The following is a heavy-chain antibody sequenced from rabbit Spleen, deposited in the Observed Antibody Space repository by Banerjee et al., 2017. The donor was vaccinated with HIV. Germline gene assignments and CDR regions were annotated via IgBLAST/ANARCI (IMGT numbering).Heavy chain of an antibody. CDR1: GFSFSSGYY. V-gene: IGHV1S45*01. CDR2: IGTGSSGST. Sequence: QEQLEESGGDLVKPEGSLPLTCTASGFSFSSGYYMCWVRQAPGKGLEWIGCIGTGSSGSTYCASWAKSRFTISQTSATTVTLQMTSLTAADTATYFCARDSAGREDFNLWGQGTLVTVS. D-gene: IGHD4-2*01. J-gene: IGHJ4*01. CDR3: ARDSAGREDFNL.